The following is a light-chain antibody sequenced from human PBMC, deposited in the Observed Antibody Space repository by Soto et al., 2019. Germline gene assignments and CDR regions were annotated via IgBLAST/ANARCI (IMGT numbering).Light chain of an antibody. J-gene: IGKJ1*01. CDR1: ELISNY. CDR3: QQSYSTPWT. CDR2: TAS. V-gene: IGKV1-39*01. Sequence: DIQMTQSPSSLSASVGDRVTVTCRASELISNYLSCYQQKPGKAPKLLIYTASSLQSGVPTRLSGRGSGTDFTLTISSLQPADFATYYCQQSYSTPWTFGQGTKVEIK.